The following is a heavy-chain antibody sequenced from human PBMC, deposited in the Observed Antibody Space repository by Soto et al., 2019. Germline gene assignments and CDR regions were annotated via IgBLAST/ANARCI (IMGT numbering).Heavy chain of an antibody. CDR3: ARDSNYDFLSGYYAYYYYGMDV. CDR1: GYTFTSYG. D-gene: IGHD3-3*01. V-gene: IGHV1-18*01. CDR2: ISAYNGNT. Sequence: ASVKVSCKASGYTFTSYGISWVRQAPGQGLEWMGWISAYNGNTNYAQKLQGRVTMTTDTSTSTAYMELRSLRSDDTAVYYCARDSNYDFLSGYYAYYYYGMDVWGQGTTVTVS. J-gene: IGHJ6*02.